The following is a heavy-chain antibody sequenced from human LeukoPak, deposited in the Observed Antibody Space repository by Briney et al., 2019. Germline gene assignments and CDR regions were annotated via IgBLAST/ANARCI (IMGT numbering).Heavy chain of an antibody. CDR2: IGYDGSNK. CDR3: AKGLYYKDRSGYPA. D-gene: IGHD3-22*01. J-gene: IGHJ5*02. Sequence: GGSLRLSCAASGFTFANYGMHWVRQAPGKGLEWVAFIGYDGSNKYYADSVKGRFTVSRDKSKNTLYLQMNSLRTEDTAVYYCAKGLYYKDRSGYPAWGQGTLVTISS. CDR1: GFTFANYG. V-gene: IGHV3-30*02.